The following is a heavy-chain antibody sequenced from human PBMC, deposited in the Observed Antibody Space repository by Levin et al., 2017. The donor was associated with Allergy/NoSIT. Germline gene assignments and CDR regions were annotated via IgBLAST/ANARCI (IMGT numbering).Heavy chain of an antibody. D-gene: IGHD3-22*01. CDR3: ARDLDYYDSSGPKTDY. CDR1: GYTFTGYY. J-gene: IGHJ4*02. V-gene: IGHV1-2*02. Sequence: ASVKVSCKASGYTFTGYYMHWVRQAPGQGLEWMGWINPNSGGTNYAQKFQGRVTMTRDTSISTAYMELSRLRSDDTAVYYCARDLDYYDSSGPKTDYWGQGTLVTVSS. CDR2: INPNSGGT.